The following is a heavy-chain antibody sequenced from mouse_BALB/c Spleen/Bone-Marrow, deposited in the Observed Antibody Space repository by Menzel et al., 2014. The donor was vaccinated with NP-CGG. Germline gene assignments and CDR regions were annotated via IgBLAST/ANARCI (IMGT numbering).Heavy chain of an antibody. J-gene: IGHJ4*01. V-gene: IGHV1-62-2*01. Sequence: VKLQESGAELVKPGASVKLSCKASGYTFTEYIIHWVKQRSGQGLEWIGWFYPGSGSIKYNEKFKDKATLTADKSSSTVYVELSRLTSEDSAVYFCARHEDYGSSYYYAMDYWGQGTSVTVSS. CDR1: GYTFTEYI. CDR3: ARHEDYGSSYYYAMDY. CDR2: FYPGSGSI. D-gene: IGHD1-1*01.